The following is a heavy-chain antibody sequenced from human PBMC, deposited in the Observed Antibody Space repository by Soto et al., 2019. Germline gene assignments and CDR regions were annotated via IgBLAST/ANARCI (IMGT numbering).Heavy chain of an antibody. J-gene: IGHJ6*03. CDR3: ARDRRWNSYSYDSSVADVYTLDV. V-gene: IGHV1-69*01. CDR2: IMPSFGKP. CDR1: AGTFSSYG. D-gene: IGHD3-22*01. Sequence: QVQLVQSGAEVKKPGSSVNFSCRASAGTFSSYGISWVRQAPGQGLEWMGGIMPSFGKPNYAQKFQGRVTITADESASTGYMGLSSLPSEATAVYYYARDRRWNSYSYDSSVADVYTLDVWRKGPTVTVSS.